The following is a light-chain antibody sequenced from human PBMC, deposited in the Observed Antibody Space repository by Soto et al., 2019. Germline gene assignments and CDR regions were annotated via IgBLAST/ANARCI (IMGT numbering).Light chain of an antibody. CDR1: QSLLDSDDGNTY. CDR3: LQGRDFPLT. J-gene: IGKJ4*01. Sequence: DIVMTQTPLSLTVTPGEPASISCRSSQSLLDSDDGNTYLDWYLQKPGRSPQLLIYTVSYRASGVPDRFSGSGSGTDFTLKISRVEAEDVGVYDCLQGRDFPLTFGGGTKLEIK. V-gene: IGKV2-40*01. CDR2: TVS.